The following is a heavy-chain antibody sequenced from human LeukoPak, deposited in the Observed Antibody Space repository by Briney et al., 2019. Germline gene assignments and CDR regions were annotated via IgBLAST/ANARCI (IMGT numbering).Heavy chain of an antibody. CDR1: GFTFSSYA. Sequence: GGSPRLSCEASGFTFSSYAMSWVRQAPGKGLEWVSAISGSGGSTYYADSVKGRFTISRDNSKNTLYLQMNSLRAEDTAVYYCAKGSRPYSSGWYSIPLFDYWGQGTLVTVSS. J-gene: IGHJ4*02. CDR3: AKGSRPYSSGWYSIPLFDY. CDR2: ISGSGGST. V-gene: IGHV3-23*01. D-gene: IGHD6-19*01.